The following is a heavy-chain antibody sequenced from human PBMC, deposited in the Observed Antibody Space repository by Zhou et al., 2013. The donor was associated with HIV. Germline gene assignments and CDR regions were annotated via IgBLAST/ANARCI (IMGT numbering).Heavy chain of an antibody. CDR2: IIPLLSTA. CDR1: GGTFRSHG. D-gene: IGHD3-22*01. CDR3: ARGGYYDSGGYFFYYYHMDV. Sequence: QVQLVQSGAEVKKPGSSVKVSCKASGGTFRSHGISWVRQAPGQGLEWMGGIIPLLSTANYAQSFQGRVTITADESTSTAYMELSSLRSEDTTVYYCARGGYYDSGGYFFYYYHMDVWGKGTTVTVSS. V-gene: IGHV1-69*11. J-gene: IGHJ6*03.